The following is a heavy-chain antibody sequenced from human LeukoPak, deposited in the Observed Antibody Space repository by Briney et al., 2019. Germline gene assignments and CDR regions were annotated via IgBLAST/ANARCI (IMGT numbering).Heavy chain of an antibody. V-gene: IGHV4-4*07. J-gene: IGHJ3*02. Sequence: SETLSLTCTVSGGSISSYYWSWLRQPAGKGLEWIGRIYTSGSTNYNPSLKSRVTMSVDTSKNQFSLKLSSVTAADTAVYYCARVEGKYYYDSSGYPHAFDIWGQGTMVTVSS. D-gene: IGHD3-22*01. CDR3: ARVEGKYYYDSSGYPHAFDI. CDR1: GGSISSYY. CDR2: IYTSGST.